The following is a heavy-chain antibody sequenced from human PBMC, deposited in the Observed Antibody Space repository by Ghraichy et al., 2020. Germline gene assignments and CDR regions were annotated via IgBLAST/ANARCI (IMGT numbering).Heavy chain of an antibody. V-gene: IGHV3-23*01. CDR2: ISGSGGST. CDR1: GFTFSSYA. CDR3: AKWEASVGIAVAGTSGPFDY. J-gene: IGHJ4*02. D-gene: IGHD6-19*01. Sequence: GGSLRLSCAASGFTFSSYAMSWVRQAPGKGLEWVSAISGSGGSTYYADSVKGRFTISRDNSKNTLYLQMNSLRAEDTAVYYCAKWEASVGIAVAGTSGPFDYWGQGTLVTVSS.